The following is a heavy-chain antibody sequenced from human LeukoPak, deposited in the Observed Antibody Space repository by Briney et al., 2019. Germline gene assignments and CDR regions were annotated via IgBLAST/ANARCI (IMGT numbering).Heavy chain of an antibody. CDR1: GFTFSSYE. Sequence: GGSLRLSCAASGFTFSSYEMHWVLQAPGKGLEWVSYISNSDSTIYYADSVKGRFTISRDNAKNSLYLQMNSLRAEDTAVYYCARGTWELHYWGQGTLVTVSS. CDR2: ISNSDSTI. CDR3: ARGTWELHY. J-gene: IGHJ4*02. D-gene: IGHD1-26*01. V-gene: IGHV3-48*03.